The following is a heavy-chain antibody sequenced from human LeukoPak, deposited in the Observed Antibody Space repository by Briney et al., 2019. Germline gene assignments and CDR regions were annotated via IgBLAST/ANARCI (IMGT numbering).Heavy chain of an antibody. CDR2: INPSGGST. D-gene: IGHD3-3*01. CDR3: ARDGESYDFWSGYYIGPFDY. CDR1: GYTFTSYY. V-gene: IGHV1-46*03. Sequence: GASVKASCKASGYTFTSYYMHWVRQAPGQGLEWMGIINPSGGSTSYAQKFQGRVTMTRDTSTSTVYMELSSLRSEDTAVYYCARDGESYDFWSGYYIGPFDYWGQGTLVTVSS. J-gene: IGHJ4*02.